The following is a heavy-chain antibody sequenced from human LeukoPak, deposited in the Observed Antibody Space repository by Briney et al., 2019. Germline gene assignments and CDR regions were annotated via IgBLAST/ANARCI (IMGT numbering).Heavy chain of an antibody. CDR2: INSNSGGT. Sequence: ASVKVSCKASGYTFTGYYMHWLRQAPGQALEWMGWINSNSGGTNYAQKFQGRVTMTRDTSISTAYMELSRLRSDDTAVYYCARSPHILTGENFDYWGQGTLVTVSS. D-gene: IGHD3-9*01. CDR3: ARSPHILTGENFDY. J-gene: IGHJ4*02. V-gene: IGHV1-2*02. CDR1: GYTFTGYY.